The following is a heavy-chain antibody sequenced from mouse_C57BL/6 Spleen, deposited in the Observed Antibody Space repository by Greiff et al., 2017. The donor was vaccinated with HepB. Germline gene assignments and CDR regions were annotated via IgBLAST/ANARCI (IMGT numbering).Heavy chain of an antibody. D-gene: IGHD1-1*01. CDR2: INPNNGGT. J-gene: IGHJ3*01. CDR1: GYTFTDYN. V-gene: IGHV1-18*01. Sequence: EVQLQQSGPELVKPGASVKIPCKASGYTFTDYNMDWVKQSHGKSLEWIGDINPNNGGTIYNQKFKGKATLTVDKSSSTAYMELRSLTSEDTAVYYCARSPNYYGSSYVFAYWGQGTLVTVSA. CDR3: ARSPNYYGSSYVFAY.